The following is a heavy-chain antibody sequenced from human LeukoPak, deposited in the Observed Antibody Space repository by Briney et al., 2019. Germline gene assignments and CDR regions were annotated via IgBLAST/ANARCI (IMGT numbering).Heavy chain of an antibody. CDR1: GGTFSSYA. D-gene: IGHD5-24*01. CDR2: IIPIFGTA. J-gene: IGHJ5*02. Sequence: GASGKVSCKASGGTFSSYAISWVRQAPGQGLEWMGGIIPIFGTANYAQKLQGRVTMTTDTSTSTAYMELRSLRSDDTAVYYCARRRRDGYNYWFDPWGQGTLVTVSS. V-gene: IGHV1-69*05. CDR3: ARRRRDGYNYWFDP.